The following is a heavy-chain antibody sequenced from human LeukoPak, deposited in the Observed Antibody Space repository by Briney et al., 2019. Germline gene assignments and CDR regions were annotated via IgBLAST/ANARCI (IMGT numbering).Heavy chain of an antibody. Sequence: GGSLRPSCAASGFTFSSYWMSWVRQAPGKGLEWVANIKQDGNEKHYVDSVKGRFTISRDNAKNSLYLQMNSLRAEDTAVYYCARDRNYDYVWGSYSNWGQGTLVTVSS. CDR1: GFTFSSYW. J-gene: IGHJ4*02. CDR2: IKQDGNEK. D-gene: IGHD3-16*01. V-gene: IGHV3-7*01. CDR3: ARDRNYDYVWGSYSN.